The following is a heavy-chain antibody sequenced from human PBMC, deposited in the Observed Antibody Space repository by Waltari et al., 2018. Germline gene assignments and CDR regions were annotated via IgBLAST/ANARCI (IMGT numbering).Heavy chain of an antibody. CDR1: GGPISSNSYF. D-gene: IGHD3-22*01. J-gene: IGHJ4*02. Sequence: QMQLQESGPGLVKPSETLSLTCAVSGGPISSNSYFWGWMRHPPGKGLEWIGSVHNTESTHYDPSLKSRVTISGDTSKNRFSLNLTSVTAADTAVYYCARHASSGSIDHWGQGVLVTVSS. CDR2: VHNTEST. V-gene: IGHV4-39*01. CDR3: ARHASSGSIDH.